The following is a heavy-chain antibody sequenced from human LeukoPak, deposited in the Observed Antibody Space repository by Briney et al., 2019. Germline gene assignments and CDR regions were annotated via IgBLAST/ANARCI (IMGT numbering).Heavy chain of an antibody. D-gene: IGHD1-26*01. V-gene: IGHV1-69*05. Sequence: SVKVSCKASGGTFSRYAISWVRQAPGQGLEWMGGITPIFGTAKYEQKFQGRVTITTDESTSTAYMELSSLRSEDTAVYYCASTLKLGPDYWGQGTLVTVSS. J-gene: IGHJ4*02. CDR1: GGTFSRYA. CDR2: ITPIFGTA. CDR3: ASTLKLGPDY.